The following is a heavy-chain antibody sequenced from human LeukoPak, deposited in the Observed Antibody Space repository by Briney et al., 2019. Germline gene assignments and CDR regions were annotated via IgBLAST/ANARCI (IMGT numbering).Heavy chain of an antibody. Sequence: SETLSLTCTVSGCSFSSYYWSWLRQPAGKGLEWIGRIDATGSTNYNSSLKSRVIMSVDTSKSQFSLKLSSVTAADTAVYYCARDNPYSSSFDYWGQGILVT. CDR3: ARDNPYSSSFDY. J-gene: IGHJ4*02. V-gene: IGHV4-4*07. CDR1: GCSFSSYY. D-gene: IGHD6-13*01. CDR2: IDATGST.